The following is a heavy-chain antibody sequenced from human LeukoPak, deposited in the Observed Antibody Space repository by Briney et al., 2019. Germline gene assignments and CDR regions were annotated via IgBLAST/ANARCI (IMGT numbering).Heavy chain of an antibody. D-gene: IGHD4-11*01. Sequence: GGSLRLSCAASGFTFNQYWMHWVRQAPGAGLEWVSRLKTDGSRTNYADSVKGRFTISRDNARNTVYLQMNSLRAEDTAVYYCARDHPGSNSLDYWGQGTLVTVSS. CDR2: LKTDGSRT. CDR1: GFTFNQYW. CDR3: ARDHPGSNSLDY. J-gene: IGHJ4*02. V-gene: IGHV3-74*01.